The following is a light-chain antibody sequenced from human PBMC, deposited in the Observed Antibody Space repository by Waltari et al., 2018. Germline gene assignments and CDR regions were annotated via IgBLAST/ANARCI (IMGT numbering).Light chain of an antibody. CDR2: GAS. CDR3: QQYNNWPQT. CDR1: QSVSSN. V-gene: IGKV3-15*01. J-gene: IGKJ1*01. Sequence: EIVMTQSPATLSVSPGERVTLPCRASQSVSSNLAWYQQKPGQAPRLLIYGASTRATGIPARFSGSGSGTEFTLTISSLQSEDFAVYYCQQYNNWPQTFGQGTKVEIK.